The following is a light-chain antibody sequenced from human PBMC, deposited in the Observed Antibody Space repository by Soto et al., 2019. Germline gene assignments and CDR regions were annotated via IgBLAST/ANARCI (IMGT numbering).Light chain of an antibody. V-gene: IGKV1-39*01. CDR2: AAS. CDR3: QQSYRTPLT. Sequence: DIQLTQSPSSLSASVGDRVPITCQSSHSMSTYLNWYQQKPGKAPKLLIYAASSLQSGVPSRFSGSGSGTDVTITISSLQPEDFATYYCQQSYRTPLTFGGVTTVEIK. J-gene: IGKJ4*01. CDR1: HSMSTY.